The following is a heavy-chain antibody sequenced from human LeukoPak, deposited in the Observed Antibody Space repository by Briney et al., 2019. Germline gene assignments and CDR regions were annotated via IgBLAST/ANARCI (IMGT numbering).Heavy chain of an antibody. V-gene: IGHV3-23*01. D-gene: IGHD2-21*01. CDR3: TKDHRSALPD. CDR1: GFPFSSYA. J-gene: IGHJ4*02. Sequence: GGSLRLSCAASGFPFSSYAMGWVRQAPRKGLEWVSAITASSGGTYYADSVKGRFTISRDNSKNTLYLQMNGLRTEDTAVYYCTKDHRSALPDWGQGTLVTVSS. CDR2: ITASSGGT.